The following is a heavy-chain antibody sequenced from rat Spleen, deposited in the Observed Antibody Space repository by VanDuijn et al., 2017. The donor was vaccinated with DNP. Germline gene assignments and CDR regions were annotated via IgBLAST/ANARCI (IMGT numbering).Heavy chain of an antibody. D-gene: IGHD1-11*01. CDR1: GFSLTDYS. CDR3: ARDLLRWRRGFAY. J-gene: IGHJ3*01. CDR2: ISTGGIT. Sequence: QVQLKESGPGLVQPSQTLSLTCTVSGFSLTDYSVHWVRQPPGKVLEWIAAISTGGITYYNSALKSRLNIGRDTSKSQVFLKMNSLQTEDTATYYCARDLLRWRRGFAYWGQGTLVTVSS. V-gene: IGHV2-19*01.